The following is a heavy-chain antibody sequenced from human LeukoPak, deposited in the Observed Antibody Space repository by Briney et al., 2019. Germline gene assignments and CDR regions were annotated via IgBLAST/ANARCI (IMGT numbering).Heavy chain of an antibody. CDR1: GYSFSSFW. Sequence: GESLKISCKGSGYSFSSFWIAWVRQMPGKGLEWMGSIYPGDSDTRYCPSFQGQVTISADKSISTAYLQWSSLKASDTGMYYCASKGELGAFDIWGQGTMVTVSS. CDR2: IYPGDSDT. V-gene: IGHV5-51*01. CDR3: ASKGELGAFDI. J-gene: IGHJ3*02. D-gene: IGHD3-16*01.